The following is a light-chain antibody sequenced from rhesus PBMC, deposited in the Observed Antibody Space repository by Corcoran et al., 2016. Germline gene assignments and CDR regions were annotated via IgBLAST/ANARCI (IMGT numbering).Light chain of an antibody. CDR1: EGISNN. Sequence: DIQMTQSPSSLSASVGVRVTITCQGSEGISNNLAWYQQKPGKVPNLLLYGASTLQPGVPSRFSGSGFGKRFTHPLNSLQPEDFATYYCQHGFGIPLTFGGGTKVEIK. CDR2: GAS. CDR3: QHGFGIPLT. V-gene: IGKV1-33*02. J-gene: IGKJ4*01.